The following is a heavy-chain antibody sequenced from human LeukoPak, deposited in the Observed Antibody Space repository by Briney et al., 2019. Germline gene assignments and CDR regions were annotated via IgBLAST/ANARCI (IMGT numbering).Heavy chain of an antibody. V-gene: IGHV1-69*01. D-gene: IGHD6-6*01. CDR2: IIPIFGTA. J-gene: IGHJ4*02. CDR3: ARAGVAARLTPFDY. CDR1: GGTFSSYA. Sequence: SSVKVSCKASGGTFSSYAIIWVRQAPGQGLEWMGGIIPIFGTANYAQKFQGRVTITADESTSTAYMELSSLRSEDTAVYYCARAGVAARLTPFDYWGQGTLVTVSS.